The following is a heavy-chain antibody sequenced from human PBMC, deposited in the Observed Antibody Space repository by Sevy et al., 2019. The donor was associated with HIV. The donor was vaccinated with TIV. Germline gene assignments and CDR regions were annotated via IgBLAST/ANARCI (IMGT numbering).Heavy chain of an antibody. CDR1: GFTFSSYA. Sequence: GGSLRLSCAASGFTFSSYAMNWVRQAPGKGLEWVSTISGTGGRTYYADSVKGRFTISRDTSKNTLYLQMNSLRAEDTARYYCAQDYSSGWYDFWGQGTPVTVSS. J-gene: IGHJ5*01. V-gene: IGHV3-23*01. D-gene: IGHD6-19*01. CDR2: ISGTGGRT. CDR3: AQDYSSGWYDF.